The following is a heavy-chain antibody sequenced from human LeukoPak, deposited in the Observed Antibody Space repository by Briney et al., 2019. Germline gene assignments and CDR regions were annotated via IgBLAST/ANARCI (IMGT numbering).Heavy chain of an antibody. CDR3: AITSLAVAGNYDY. V-gene: IGHV3-30*03. Sequence: PWGSLSFSCAASGFIFSYFGMHWDRQAPGKGLEWVAVISYDGSNKYYADSVKGRFTISGDNSKNTLYLQMNSLRAEETAVHYCAITSLAVAGNYDYWGQGTLVTVSS. CDR1: GFIFSYFG. J-gene: IGHJ4*02. D-gene: IGHD6-19*01. CDR2: ISYDGSNK.